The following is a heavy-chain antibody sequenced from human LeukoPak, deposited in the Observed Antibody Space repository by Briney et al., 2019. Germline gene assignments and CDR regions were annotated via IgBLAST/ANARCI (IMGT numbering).Heavy chain of an antibody. J-gene: IGHJ4*02. V-gene: IGHV3-20*04. CDR3: ARRRVTLVRGVDITSYYFDY. CDR1: GFTFGDYG. Sequence: GGSLRLSCAASGFTFGDYGMSWVRQAPGKGLEWVSGINWNGGSTGYADSVKGRFTIFRDNAKNSLYLQMNSLRAEDTALYYCARRRVTLVRGVDITSYYFDYWGQGTLVTVSS. D-gene: IGHD3-10*01. CDR2: INWNGGST.